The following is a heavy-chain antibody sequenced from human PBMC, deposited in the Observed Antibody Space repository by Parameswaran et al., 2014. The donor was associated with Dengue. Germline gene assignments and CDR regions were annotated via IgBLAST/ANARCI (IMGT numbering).Heavy chain of an antibody. J-gene: IGHJ4*02. V-gene: IGHV4-34*01. CDR2: INHSGST. D-gene: IGHD2-2*01. CDR3: ARVNCSSTSCYEFDY. Sequence: VRQAPGKGLEWIGEINHSGSTNYNPSLKSRVTISVDTSKNQFSLKLSSVTAADTAVYYRARVNCSSTSCYEFDYWGQGTLVTVSS.